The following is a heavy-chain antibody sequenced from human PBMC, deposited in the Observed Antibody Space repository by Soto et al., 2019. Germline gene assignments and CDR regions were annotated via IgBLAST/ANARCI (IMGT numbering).Heavy chain of an antibody. J-gene: IGHJ6*02. CDR1: GGTFSSYA. CDR3: ARRGVVPASRTYYYYGMDV. V-gene: IGHV1-69*13. Sequence: GASVKVSCKASGGTFSSYAISWVRQAPGQGLEWMGGIIPIFGTANYAQKFQGRVTITADESTGTAYMELSSLRSEDTAVYYCARRGVVPASRTYYYYGMDVWGQGTTVTVSS. D-gene: IGHD2-2*01. CDR2: IIPIFGTA.